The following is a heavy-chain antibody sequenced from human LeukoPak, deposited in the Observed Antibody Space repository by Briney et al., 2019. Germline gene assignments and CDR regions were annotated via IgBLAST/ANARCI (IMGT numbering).Heavy chain of an antibody. CDR1: GGSFSGYY. J-gene: IGHJ4*02. Sequence: PSETLSLTCAVYGGSFSGYYWSWIRQPPGKGLEWLGEINHSGSTNYNPSLKSRVTISVDTSKNQFSLKLSSVTAADTAVYYCARGGLIPHDYGDPFDYWGQGTLVTVSS. CDR2: INHSGST. D-gene: IGHD4-17*01. CDR3: ARGGLIPHDYGDPFDY. V-gene: IGHV4-34*01.